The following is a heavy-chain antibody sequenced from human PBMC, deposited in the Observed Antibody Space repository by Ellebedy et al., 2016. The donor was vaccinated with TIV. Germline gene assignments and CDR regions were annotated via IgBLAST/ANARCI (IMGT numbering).Heavy chain of an antibody. D-gene: IGHD3-22*01. Sequence: GGSLRLSCAASGFTFSSYWMRWVRQAPGRGLEWVSTIGTGGDTYYVESVRGRFAISRDNSKNTQYLQMSTLRADDTAVYYCAINLPGGYYDYWGQGTLVTVSS. CDR1: GFTFSSYW. CDR2: IGTGGDT. V-gene: IGHV3-23*01. J-gene: IGHJ4*02. CDR3: AINLPGGYYDY.